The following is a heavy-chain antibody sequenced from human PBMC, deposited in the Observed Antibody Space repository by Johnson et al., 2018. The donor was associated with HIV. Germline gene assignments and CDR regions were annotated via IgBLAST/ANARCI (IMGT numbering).Heavy chain of an antibody. J-gene: IGHJ3*02. CDR3: ARAIGNWDAFDI. V-gene: IGHV3-48*04. CDR2: ISSSGSTI. CDR1: GFTFSSYG. D-gene: IGHD7-27*01. Sequence: VQLVESGGGVVQPGGSLRLSCAASGFTFSSYGMHWVRQAPGKGLEWVSYISSSGSTIYYADSVKGRFTISRDNAKNSLYLQMNSLRAEDTAVYYCARAIGNWDAFDIWGQGTMVTVSS.